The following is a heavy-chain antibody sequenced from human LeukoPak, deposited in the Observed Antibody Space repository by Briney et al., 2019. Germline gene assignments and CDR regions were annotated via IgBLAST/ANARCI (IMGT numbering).Heavy chain of an antibody. V-gene: IGHV3-21*01. Sequence: PGGSLRLSCAASGFTFSSYSMNWVRQAPGKGLEWVSSISSSSSYIYYADSVKGRFTISRDNAKNSLYLQMNSLRAEDTAVYYCARDLVGRAVASDYWGQGTLVTVSS. CDR2: ISSSSSYI. J-gene: IGHJ4*02. CDR3: ARDLVGRAVASDY. D-gene: IGHD6-19*01. CDR1: GFTFSSYS.